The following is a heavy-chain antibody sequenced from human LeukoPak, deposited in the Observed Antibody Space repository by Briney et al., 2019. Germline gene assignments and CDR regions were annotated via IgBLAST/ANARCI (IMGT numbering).Heavy chain of an antibody. V-gene: IGHV1-18*04. CDR1: GYTFTGYY. CDR2: ISAYNGNT. J-gene: IGHJ4*02. D-gene: IGHD6-6*01. CDR3: ARDWGSSSTFDY. Sequence: ASVKVSCKASGYTFTGYYMNWVRQAPGQGLEWMGWISAYNGNTNYAQKLQGRVTMTTDTSTSTAYMELRSLRSDDTAVYYCARDWGSSSTFDYWGQGTLVTVSS.